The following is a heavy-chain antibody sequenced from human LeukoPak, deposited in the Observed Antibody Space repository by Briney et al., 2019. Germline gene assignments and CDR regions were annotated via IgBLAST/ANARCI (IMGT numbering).Heavy chain of an antibody. Sequence: QPGGSLRLSCAASGFTFISYSMIWVRQAPGKGLDWVSYISSSSSTIYYAASVKGRFTISRDNAKNSLYMQMNSLRDEDTAVYYCARDLSGRYAFDIWGQGTMVTVSS. J-gene: IGHJ3*02. D-gene: IGHD3-10*01. V-gene: IGHV3-48*02. CDR3: ARDLSGRYAFDI. CDR2: ISSSSSTI. CDR1: GFTFISYS.